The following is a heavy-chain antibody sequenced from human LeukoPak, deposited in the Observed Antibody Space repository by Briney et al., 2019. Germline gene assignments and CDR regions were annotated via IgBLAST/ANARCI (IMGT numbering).Heavy chain of an antibody. J-gene: IGHJ3*02. V-gene: IGHV3-48*02. Sequence: RPGGSLRLSCAVSGFTFSSCSMNWVRQAPGKGLEWVSYISSSSSTIYYADSVKGRFTISRDNAKNSLYLQMNSLRDEDSAVYYCARAWAGRAEIPEDAFDMWGQGTMVTVSS. CDR3: ARAWAGRAEIPEDAFDM. D-gene: IGHD6-13*01. CDR1: GFTFSSCS. CDR2: ISSSSSTI.